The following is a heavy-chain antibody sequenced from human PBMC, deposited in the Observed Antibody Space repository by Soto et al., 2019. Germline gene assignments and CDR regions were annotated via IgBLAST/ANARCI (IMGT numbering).Heavy chain of an antibody. Sequence: ASVKVCCDASGYTFSSCGISWVRQAPGQGLEWMGWISAYNGNTNYAQKLQGRVTMTTDTSTSTAYMELRSLRSDDTAVYYCARGRVTGTTAYYYSYGMDVWGQGTTVTVSS. CDR2: ISAYNGNT. J-gene: IGHJ6*02. CDR1: GYTFSSCG. CDR3: ARGRVTGTTAYYYSYGMDV. D-gene: IGHD1-20*01. V-gene: IGHV1-18*01.